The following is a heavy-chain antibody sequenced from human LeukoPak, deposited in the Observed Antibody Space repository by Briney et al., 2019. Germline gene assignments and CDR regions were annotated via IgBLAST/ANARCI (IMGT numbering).Heavy chain of an antibody. CDR1: GGTFSSYA. D-gene: IGHD2-8*01. CDR2: IIPIFGTA. J-gene: IGHJ4*02. V-gene: IGHV1-69*13. Sequence: ASVKVSCKASGGTFSSYAISWVRPAPGQGLEWMGGIIPIFGTANYAQKFQGRVSITADESTSTVYMELSSLRSEDTAVYYCARGRTNLRLPLNYWGQGTLVTVSS. CDR3: ARGRTNLRLPLNY.